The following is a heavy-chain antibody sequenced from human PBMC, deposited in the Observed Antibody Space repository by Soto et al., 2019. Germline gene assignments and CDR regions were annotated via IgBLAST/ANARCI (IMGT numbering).Heavy chain of an antibody. CDR3: ARQNQEGYYYYGVDV. Sequence: GASLKISCKASGYSFTNYWVAWVRQMPGKGLECMGIIYPGDSTTRYGPSFQGQVTISADKSISTAYLQWSSLKASDTAMYYCARQNQEGYYYYGVDVWGQGTTVTVSS. CDR1: GYSFTNYW. V-gene: IGHV5-51*01. J-gene: IGHJ6*02. CDR2: IYPGDSTT.